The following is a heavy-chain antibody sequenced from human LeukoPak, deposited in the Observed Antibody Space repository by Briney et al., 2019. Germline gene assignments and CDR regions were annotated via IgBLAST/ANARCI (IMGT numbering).Heavy chain of an antibody. Sequence: GASVKVSCKASGYTFTSYSISWVRQAPGQGLEWMGWISAYNGYTNYAQKFQGRVTITADESTSTAYMELSSLRSEDTAVYYCARDRGTVWNYFDYWGQGTLVTVSS. CDR2: ISAYNGYT. J-gene: IGHJ4*02. D-gene: IGHD2-21*01. V-gene: IGHV1-18*01. CDR3: ARDRGTVWNYFDY. CDR1: GYTFTSYS.